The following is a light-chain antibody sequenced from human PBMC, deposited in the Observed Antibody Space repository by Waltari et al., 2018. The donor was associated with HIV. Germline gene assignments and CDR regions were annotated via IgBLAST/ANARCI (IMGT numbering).Light chain of an antibody. CDR2: SAS. CDR3: QQYYSYPQT. Sequence: AIRMTQSPPSLSASTGDRVIITCRASQDINTYLAWYQQKPGEAPKLLIYSASTLQNGVPSRFSGSVSGTDFTLTINCLQSEDFATYYCQQYYSYPQTFGQGTKVEVK. CDR1: QDINTY. J-gene: IGKJ1*01. V-gene: IGKV1-8*01.